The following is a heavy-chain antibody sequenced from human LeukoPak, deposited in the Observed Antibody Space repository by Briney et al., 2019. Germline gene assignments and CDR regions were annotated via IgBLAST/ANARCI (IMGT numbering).Heavy chain of an antibody. CDR2: IWYDGSNK. D-gene: IGHD5-18*01. CDR3: ARETWIQLWSAFDI. V-gene: IGHV3-33*01. J-gene: IGHJ3*02. Sequence: GGSLRLSCAASGFTFSSYGMHWVRQAPGKGLEWVAVIWYDGSNKYYADSVKGRFTISRDNSKNTLYLQMNSLRAEDTAVYYCARETWIQLWSAFDIWGQGTMVTVSS. CDR1: GFTFSSYG.